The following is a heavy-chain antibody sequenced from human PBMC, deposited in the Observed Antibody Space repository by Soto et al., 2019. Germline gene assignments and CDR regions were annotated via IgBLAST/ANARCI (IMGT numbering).Heavy chain of an antibody. D-gene: IGHD2-2*01. Sequence: SETLSLTCTVCGGSVSSSSYYWGWVRQSPGKGLEWIGTIYYNGNTYYNPSLKSRITIAIDTSKNHFPLRLTSVTAADTAVYYCARKLKYCSGPSCNFDYWGPGTLVTVSS. V-gene: IGHV4-39*02. CDR2: IYYNGNT. J-gene: IGHJ4*02. CDR1: GGSVSSSSYY. CDR3: ARKLKYCSGPSCNFDY.